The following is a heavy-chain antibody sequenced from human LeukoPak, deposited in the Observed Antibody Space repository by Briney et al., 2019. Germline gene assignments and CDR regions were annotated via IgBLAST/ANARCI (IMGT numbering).Heavy chain of an antibody. Sequence: PSETLSLTCTVPGGSISSSSYYWGWIRQPPGKGLEWIGSIYYSGSTYYNPSLKSRVTISVDTSKNQFSLKLSSVTAADTAVYYCASLTTVVTTGDYWGQGTLVTVSS. CDR2: IYYSGST. CDR3: ASLTTVVTTGDY. V-gene: IGHV4-39*01. D-gene: IGHD4-23*01. CDR1: GGSISSSSYY. J-gene: IGHJ4*02.